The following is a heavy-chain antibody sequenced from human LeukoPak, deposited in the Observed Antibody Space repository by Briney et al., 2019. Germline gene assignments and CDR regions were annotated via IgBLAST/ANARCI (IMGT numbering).Heavy chain of an antibody. CDR2: IYSGGST. D-gene: IGHD1-26*01. Sequence: GGSLRLSCTASGFTVSSNYMSWVRQAPGKGLEWVSVIYSGGSTYYADSVKGRFTISRDNSKNTLYLQMNSLRAEDTAVYYCSRCRGSYYDYWGQGTLVTVSS. CDR3: SRCRGSYYDY. V-gene: IGHV3-53*01. CDR1: GFTVSSNY. J-gene: IGHJ4*02.